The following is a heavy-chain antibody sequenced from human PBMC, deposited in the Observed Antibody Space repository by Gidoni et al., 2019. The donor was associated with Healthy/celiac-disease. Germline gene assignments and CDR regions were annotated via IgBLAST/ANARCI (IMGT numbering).Heavy chain of an antibody. D-gene: IGHD3-22*01. CDR2: IGTAGDT. Sequence: EVQLVESGGGLVQPGGSLRLSCAAPGFTFSSYDMHWVRQATGKGLEWVSAIGTAGDTYYPGSVKGRFTISRENAKNSLYLQMNSLRAGDTAVYYCARAGGYSYGQYYYDSSGYELDYWGQGTLVTVSS. J-gene: IGHJ4*02. V-gene: IGHV3-13*01. CDR3: ARAGGYSYGQYYYDSSGYELDY. CDR1: GFTFSSYD.